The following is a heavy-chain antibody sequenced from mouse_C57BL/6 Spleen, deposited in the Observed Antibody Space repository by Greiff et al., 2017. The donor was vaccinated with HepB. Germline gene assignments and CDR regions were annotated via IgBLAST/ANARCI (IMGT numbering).Heavy chain of an antibody. Sequence: VQLQQSGAELVKPGASVKISCKASGYAFSSYWMNWVKQRPGKGLEWIGQIYPGDGDTNYNEKFKGKATLTADKSSSTAYMQLSSLTSEDAAVYFCAPIYYGNYDYAMDYWGQGTSVTVSS. J-gene: IGHJ4*01. CDR1: GYAFSSYW. D-gene: IGHD2-1*01. CDR2: IYPGDGDT. CDR3: APIYYGNYDYAMDY. V-gene: IGHV1-80*01.